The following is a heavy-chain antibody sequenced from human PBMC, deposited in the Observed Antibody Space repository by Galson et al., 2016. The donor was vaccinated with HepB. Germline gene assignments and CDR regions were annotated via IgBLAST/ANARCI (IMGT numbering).Heavy chain of an antibody. CDR2: ISGSGGST. CDR1: GFSFSRYA. V-gene: IGHV3-23*01. D-gene: IGHD3-16*02. J-gene: IGHJ4*02. CDR3: AKDYVWGSYLLTHFDS. Sequence: SLRLSCAASGFSFSRYAMRWVRQAPGKGLDWVSGISGSGGSTHYADSVKGRFTISRDNSKNTLYLQMNSLRVEDTAVYYCAKDYVWGSYLLTHFDSWGQGTLVTVSS.